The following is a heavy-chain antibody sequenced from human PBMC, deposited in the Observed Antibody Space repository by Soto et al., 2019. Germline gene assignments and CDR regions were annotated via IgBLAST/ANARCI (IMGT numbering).Heavy chain of an antibody. J-gene: IGHJ3*02. D-gene: IGHD2-2*01. V-gene: IGHV1-69*10. CDR1: GCTFSRYD. CDR3: GNQRSEGITCPVEI. Sequence: GASVKVPCKASGCTFSRYDRNWGRQAPGQGLEGMGGVVPIVGSANYAREFQVRVAVAAERATSAAYMELSRLRAEDGAVYYCGNQRSEGITCPVEIWAEGTMVTVSS. CDR2: VVPIVGSA.